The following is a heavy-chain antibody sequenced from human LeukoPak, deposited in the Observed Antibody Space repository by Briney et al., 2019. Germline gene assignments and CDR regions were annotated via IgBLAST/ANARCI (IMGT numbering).Heavy chain of an antibody. Sequence: GASVKVSCKASGYTFTGCYMHWVRQAPGQGLEWMGWINPNSGGTNYAQKFQGRVTMTRDTSISTAYMELSRLRSDDTAVYYCARDLLRVFGVVSQNWFDPWGQGTLVTVSS. CDR3: ARDLLRVFGVVSQNWFDP. CDR2: INPNSGGT. D-gene: IGHD3-3*01. V-gene: IGHV1-2*02. J-gene: IGHJ5*02. CDR1: GYTFTGCY.